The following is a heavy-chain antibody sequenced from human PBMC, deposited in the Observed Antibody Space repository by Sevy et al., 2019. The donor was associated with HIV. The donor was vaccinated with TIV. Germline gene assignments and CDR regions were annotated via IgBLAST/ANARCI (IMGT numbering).Heavy chain of an antibody. D-gene: IGHD3-10*01. CDR2: ISSSSSYI. Sequence: GGSLRLSCAASGFTFNIYNMNWVRQAPGKGLEWVSSISSSSSYIYYADSVKGRFTISGDNANNSLYLQMNSLRAEDTAVYYCARAPYARGTYWSFDYWGQGTLVTVSS. J-gene: IGHJ4*02. CDR1: GFTFNIYN. V-gene: IGHV3-21*01. CDR3: ARAPYARGTYWSFDY.